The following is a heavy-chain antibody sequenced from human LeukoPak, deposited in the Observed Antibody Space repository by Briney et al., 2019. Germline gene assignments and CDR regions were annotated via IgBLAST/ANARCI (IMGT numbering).Heavy chain of an antibody. Sequence: GESLRLSCAASGFTFSDYSMNWVRQAPGKGLEWVSSISSSSSYIYYADSMKGRITISRDNAKNSLYLQMNSLRAEDTAVYYCARGPLGAFDIWGQGTMVTVSS. J-gene: IGHJ3*02. CDR2: ISSSSSYI. V-gene: IGHV3-21*01. D-gene: IGHD1-26*01. CDR3: ARGPLGAFDI. CDR1: GFTFSDYS.